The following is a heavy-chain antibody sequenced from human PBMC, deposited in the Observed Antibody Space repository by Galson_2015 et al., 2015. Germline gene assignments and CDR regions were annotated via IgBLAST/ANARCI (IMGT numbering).Heavy chain of an antibody. D-gene: IGHD3-22*01. CDR2: IKQDGSEK. Sequence: SLRLSCAASGFTFSSYWMSWVRQAPGKGLEWVANIKQDGSEKYYVDSVKGRFTISRDNAKNSLYLQMNSLRAEDTAVYYCAREEPLYDSSGYSYWGQGTLVPVSS. V-gene: IGHV3-7*01. CDR1: GFTFSSYW. J-gene: IGHJ4*02. CDR3: AREEPLYDSSGYSY.